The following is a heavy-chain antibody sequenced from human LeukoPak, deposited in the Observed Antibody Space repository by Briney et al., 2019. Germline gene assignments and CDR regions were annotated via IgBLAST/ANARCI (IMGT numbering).Heavy chain of an antibody. J-gene: IGHJ4*02. CDR3: ARRPPGAVYSSSWFDY. D-gene: IGHD6-13*01. CDR1: GGSISSSSYY. CDR2: INHSGST. Sequence: SETLSLTCTVSGGSISSSSYYWGWIRQPPGKGLEWIVEINHSGSTNYNPSLKSRVTISVDTSKNQFSLKLSSVTAADTAVYYCARRPPGAVYSSSWFDYWGQGTLVTVSS. V-gene: IGHV4-39*07.